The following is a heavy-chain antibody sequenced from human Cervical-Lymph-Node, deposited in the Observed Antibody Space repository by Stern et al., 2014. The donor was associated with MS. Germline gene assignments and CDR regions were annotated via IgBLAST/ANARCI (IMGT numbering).Heavy chain of an antibody. CDR3: ARHRQRTLYGMDV. Sequence: EVQLVESGAEVKKPGESLKISCKGSGYSFTNYWIGWVRQMPGKGLEWMGVIYPGDSDTRYSPSFQGRVTISADKSLSTAYLQWSSLKASDTAMYYCARHRQRTLYGMDVWGQGTTVTVSS. J-gene: IGHJ6*02. D-gene: IGHD6-25*01. CDR1: GYSFTNYW. V-gene: IGHV5-51*01. CDR2: IYPGDSDT.